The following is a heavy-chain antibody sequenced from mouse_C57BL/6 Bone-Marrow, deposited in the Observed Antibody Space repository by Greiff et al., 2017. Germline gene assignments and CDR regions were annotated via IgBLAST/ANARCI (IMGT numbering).Heavy chain of an antibody. J-gene: IGHJ1*03. CDR3: AREGSTDWYFDV. V-gene: IGHV1-50*01. D-gene: IGHD1-1*01. CDR2: IDPSDSYT. CDR1: GYTFTSYW. Sequence: QVQLQQPGAELVKPGASVKLSCKASGYTFTSYWMQWVKQRPGQGLEWIGEIDPSDSYTNYNQKCKGKATLTVDTSSSTAYMQLSSLTSEDSAVYYGAREGSTDWYFDVWGTGTTVTVSS.